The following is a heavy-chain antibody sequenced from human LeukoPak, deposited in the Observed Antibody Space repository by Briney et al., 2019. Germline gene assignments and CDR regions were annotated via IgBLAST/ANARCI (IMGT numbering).Heavy chain of an antibody. Sequence: PGGSLRLPCAASGFTFSTCWMSWVRQAPGKGLEWVAIIKGDGSEKAYVDSVKGRFSISRDNAENSLYLQMSSLRAEDTAVYYCAKDWGYGEAGIDFWGQGTLVTVSS. CDR2: IKGDGSEK. CDR1: GFTFSTCW. CDR3: AKDWGYGEAGIDF. J-gene: IGHJ4*02. D-gene: IGHD6-13*01. V-gene: IGHV3-7*04.